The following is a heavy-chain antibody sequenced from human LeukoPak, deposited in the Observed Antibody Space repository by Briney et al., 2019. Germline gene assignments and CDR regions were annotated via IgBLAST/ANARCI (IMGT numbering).Heavy chain of an antibody. CDR1: GGSISSSSYY. V-gene: IGHV4-39*07. J-gene: IGHJ4*02. Sequence: SETLSLTCAVSGGSISSSSYYWGWIRQPPGKGLEWIGSIYHSGSTYYNPSLKSRVTISVDTSKNQFSLNLSSVTAADTAVYYCARGVARSSKFHFSYYFDYWGQGTLVTVSS. CDR2: IYHSGST. CDR3: ARGVARSSKFHFSYYFDY. D-gene: IGHD6-6*01.